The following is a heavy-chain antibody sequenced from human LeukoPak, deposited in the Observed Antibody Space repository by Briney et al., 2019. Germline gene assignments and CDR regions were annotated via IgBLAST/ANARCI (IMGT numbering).Heavy chain of an antibody. CDR2: IYSGGST. V-gene: IGHV3-53*01. CDR3: ARVGGYSSSWSRYFDY. J-gene: IGHJ4*02. CDR1: GFTVSSNY. D-gene: IGHD6-13*01. Sequence: GGSLRLSCAASGFTVSSNYMSSGRQAQGKGLEWVSVIYSGGSTYYADSVKGRFTISRDNSKNTLYLQMNSLRAEDTAVYYCARVGGYSSSWSRYFDYWGQGTLVTVSS.